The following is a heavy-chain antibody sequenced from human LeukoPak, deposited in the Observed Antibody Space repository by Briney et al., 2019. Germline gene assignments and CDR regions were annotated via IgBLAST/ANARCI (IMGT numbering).Heavy chain of an antibody. V-gene: IGHV3-23*01. CDR2: ISGNGGST. Sequence: GGSLRLSCAASGFTFNSYAMSWVRQAPGKGLEWVSTISGNGGSTYYADSVKGRFTISRDNSKNTLYLQMNRLRAEDTAVYYCAKDQVVNWNLPDYWGQGTLVTVSS. D-gene: IGHD1-1*01. J-gene: IGHJ4*02. CDR1: GFTFNSYA. CDR3: AKDQVVNWNLPDY.